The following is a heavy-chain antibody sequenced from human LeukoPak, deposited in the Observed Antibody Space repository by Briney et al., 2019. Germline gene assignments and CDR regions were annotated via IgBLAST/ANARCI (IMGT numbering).Heavy chain of an antibody. CDR2: ISAYNGNT. D-gene: IGHD3-22*01. CDR1: GYTFTSYG. J-gene: IGHJ4*02. CDR3: ARDDYYDSSGYPTVRPFDY. V-gene: IGHV1-18*01. Sequence: ASVKVSCKASGYTFTSYGISWVRQAPGQGLEWVGWISAYNGNTNYAQKLQGRVTMTTDTSTSTAYMELRSLKSDDTAVYYCARDDYYDSSGYPTVRPFDYWGQGTLVTVSS.